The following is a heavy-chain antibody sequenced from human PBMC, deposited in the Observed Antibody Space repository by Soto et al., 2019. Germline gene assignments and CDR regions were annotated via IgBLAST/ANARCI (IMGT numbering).Heavy chain of an antibody. CDR1: GFAFSSYS. Sequence: EVQLVESGGGLVKPGGSLRLSCAASGFAFSSYSMNWVRQAPGKGLEWVSSISSSSSYIYYADSVKGRFTISRDNAKNSLYLQMNSLRAEDTAVYYCARDQLIGNIVVVPAAKDYYYYMDVWGKGTTVTVSS. J-gene: IGHJ6*03. CDR2: ISSSSSYI. D-gene: IGHD2-2*01. CDR3: ARDQLIGNIVVVPAAKDYYYYMDV. V-gene: IGHV3-21*01.